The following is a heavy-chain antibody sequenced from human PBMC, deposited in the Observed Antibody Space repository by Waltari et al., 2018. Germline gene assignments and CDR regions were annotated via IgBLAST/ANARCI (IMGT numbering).Heavy chain of an antibody. CDR3: ARCYYDFWSGYYTLVDY. Sequence: QVQLVQSGAEVKKPGASVKVSCKASGSTFTSYDLNWVRQATGQGLEWMGWMNPNSGNTGYAQKFQGRVTMTRNTSISTAYMELSSLRSEDTAVYYCARCYYDFWSGYYTLVDYWGQGTLVTVSS. V-gene: IGHV1-8*01. D-gene: IGHD3-3*01. CDR1: GSTFTSYD. CDR2: MNPNSGNT. J-gene: IGHJ4*02.